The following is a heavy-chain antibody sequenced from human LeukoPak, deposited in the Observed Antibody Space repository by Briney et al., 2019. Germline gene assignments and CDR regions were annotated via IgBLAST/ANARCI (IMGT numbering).Heavy chain of an antibody. CDR2: ISSSGSTI. CDR3: AELGITMIGGV. CDR1: GGSISSSGYS. J-gene: IGHJ6*04. D-gene: IGHD3-10*02. V-gene: IGHV3-11*04. Sequence: LSLTCVVSGGSISSSGYSWSWVRQAPGKGLEWVSYISSSGSTIYYADSVKGRFTISRDNAKNSLYLQMNSLRAEDTAVYYCAELGITMIGGVWGKGTTVTISS.